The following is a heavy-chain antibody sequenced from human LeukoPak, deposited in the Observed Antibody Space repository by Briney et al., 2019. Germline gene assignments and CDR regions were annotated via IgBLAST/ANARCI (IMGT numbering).Heavy chain of an antibody. D-gene: IGHD3-10*01. J-gene: IGHJ6*03. CDR3: AGCTGGYYYYYMDV. Sequence: PGGSLRLSCAGSGFTFSSYGMHWVRQAPGKGLEWVAFIRYDGSNKYYADSVKGRFTISRDNSKNTLYLQMNSLRAEDTAVYYCAGCTGGYYYYYMDVWGKGTTVTISS. V-gene: IGHV3-30*02. CDR2: IRYDGSNK. CDR1: GFTFSSYG.